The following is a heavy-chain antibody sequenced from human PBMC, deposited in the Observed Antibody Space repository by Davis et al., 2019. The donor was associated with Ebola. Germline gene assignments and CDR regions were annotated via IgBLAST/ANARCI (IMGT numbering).Heavy chain of an antibody. Sequence: GESLKISCETSGFTFSDHNMDWVRLAPGKELEWIGRSRSKTYSYTTKYAASVEGRFTISRDESENSLYLQMNGLKTEDTAVYYCARGDIGVAATGWFDPSGKGTVVSVST. CDR1: GFTFSDHN. CDR3: ARGDIGVAATGWFDP. CDR2: SRSKTYSYTT. D-gene: IGHD2-15*01. J-gene: IGHJ5*02. V-gene: IGHV3-72*01.